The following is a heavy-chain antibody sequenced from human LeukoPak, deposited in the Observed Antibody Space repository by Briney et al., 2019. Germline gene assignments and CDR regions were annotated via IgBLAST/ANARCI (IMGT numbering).Heavy chain of an antibody. CDR1: GFTFSSYA. V-gene: IGHV3-23*01. Sequence: GGSLRLSCAASGFTFSSYAMSWVRQAPGKGLEWVSGIVGSGASTYYADSVRSRFTISRDNSRNTLYLQMNSLRAEDTAVYYCAKGLAVTTLGYFEYWGQGTLVTVSS. CDR3: AKGLAVTTLGYFEY. J-gene: IGHJ4*02. D-gene: IGHD4-17*01. CDR2: IVGSGAST.